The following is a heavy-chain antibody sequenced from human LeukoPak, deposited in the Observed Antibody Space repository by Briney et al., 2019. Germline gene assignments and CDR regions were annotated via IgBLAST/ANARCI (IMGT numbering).Heavy chain of an antibody. V-gene: IGHV3-23*01. D-gene: IGHD3-22*01. CDR2: ISGSGGST. Sequence: GGSLRLSCAASGFTFSSYGMHWVRQAPGKGLEWVSAISGSGGSTYYADSVKGRFTISRDNSKNTLYLQMNSLRAEDTAVYYCAKDDTMIVGYLGYWGQGTLVTVSS. J-gene: IGHJ4*02. CDR3: AKDDTMIVGYLGY. CDR1: GFTFSSYG.